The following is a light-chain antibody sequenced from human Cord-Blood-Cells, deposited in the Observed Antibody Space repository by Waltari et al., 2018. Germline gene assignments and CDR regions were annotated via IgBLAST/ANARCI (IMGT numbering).Light chain of an antibody. CDR1: QSVSSN. CDR2: GAS. J-gene: IGKJ4*01. Sequence: EIVMTQSPATLSVSPGERATLSCRASQSVSSNFAWYQQKPGQAPRLLIYGASTRATGIPARVSGSGSGTEFTLTISSLQSEDFAVYYCQQYNNWPPVTFGGGTKVEIK. CDR3: QQYNNWPPVT. V-gene: IGKV3-15*01.